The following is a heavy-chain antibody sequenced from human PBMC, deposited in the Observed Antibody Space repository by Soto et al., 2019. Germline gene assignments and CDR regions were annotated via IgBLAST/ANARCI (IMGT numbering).Heavy chain of an antibody. Sequence: QITLKESGPTLVKPTQTLTLTCSFSGFSLSTSGVGVAWIRQPPGKALEWLALIYWDDDKRYSPSLENRLTITKDTSQNQVVLTMTNMDPVDTATYYCAHVSRLLMTRGLVGSFSFDYWGQGTLVTVSS. CDR1: GFSLSTSGVG. CDR2: IYWDDDK. J-gene: IGHJ4*02. V-gene: IGHV2-5*02. CDR3: AHVSRLLMTRGLVGSFSFDY. D-gene: IGHD2-21*01.